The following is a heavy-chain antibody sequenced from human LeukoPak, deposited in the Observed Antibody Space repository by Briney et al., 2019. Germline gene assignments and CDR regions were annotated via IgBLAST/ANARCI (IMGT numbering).Heavy chain of an antibody. CDR3: ARVLFNSGYDY. CDR2: INPNSGET. D-gene: IGHD3-9*01. J-gene: IGHJ4*02. CDR1: GSTFTGAY. Sequence: ASVMVSSKPSGSTFTGAYMHWVGQAPGQGLEWLGWINPNSGETKFAQKFQDRITMTRDTTISTVYMDLGGLRSDNTAVYYCARVLFNSGYDYWGQGSLVTVSS. V-gene: IGHV1-2*02.